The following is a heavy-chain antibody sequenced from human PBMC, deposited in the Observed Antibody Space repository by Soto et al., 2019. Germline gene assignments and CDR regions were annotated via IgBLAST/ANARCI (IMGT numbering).Heavy chain of an antibody. CDR1: GGSISSYY. CDR2: IYYSGST. Sequence: SETLSLTCTVSGGSISSYYWSWIRQPPGKGLEWIGYIYYSGSTKYNPSLKSRVTISVDTSKIQFSLKLSSVTAADTAVYYCARDNDSSGYYPYYYGMDVWGQGTTVTVSS. D-gene: IGHD3-22*01. J-gene: IGHJ6*02. V-gene: IGHV4-59*01. CDR3: ARDNDSSGYYPYYYGMDV.